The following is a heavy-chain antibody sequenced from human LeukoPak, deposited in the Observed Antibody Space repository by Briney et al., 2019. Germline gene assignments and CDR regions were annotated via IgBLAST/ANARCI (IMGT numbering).Heavy chain of an antibody. Sequence: ASVKVSCKASGYTFTSYGISWVRQAPGQELEWMGWISTYNGYTNYAQNFQGRVTMTTDASTSTAYMELRSLRSGDTAVYYCVREVTMVRGVITFYHYNGMDVWGQGTAVTVSS. CDR3: VREVTMVRGVITFYHYNGMDV. J-gene: IGHJ6*02. CDR1: GYTFTSYG. V-gene: IGHV1-18*01. CDR2: ISTYNGYT. D-gene: IGHD3-10*01.